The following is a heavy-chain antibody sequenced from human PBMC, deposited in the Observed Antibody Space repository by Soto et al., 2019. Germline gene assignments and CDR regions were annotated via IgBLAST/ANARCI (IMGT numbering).Heavy chain of an antibody. Sequence: QAQLVESGGGVVQPGRSLRLSCAASGFTFSIYGMHWVHQAPGQGLDWVAAISYDGSNQYYADSEKGRITISRDDSKNTLYLQVNNLRPEDVAVYYCAKLMYYFDSSSFSIDYLGQGTLVTVSS. CDR3: AKLMYYFDSSSFSIDY. CDR2: ISYDGSNQ. J-gene: IGHJ4*02. V-gene: IGHV3-30*18. CDR1: GFTFSIYG. D-gene: IGHD3-22*01.